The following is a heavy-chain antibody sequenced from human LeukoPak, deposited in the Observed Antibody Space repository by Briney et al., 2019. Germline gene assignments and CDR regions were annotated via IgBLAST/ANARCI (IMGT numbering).Heavy chain of an antibody. J-gene: IGHJ4*02. V-gene: IGHV1-2*02. CDR1: GYTFTDYY. Sequence: GASVKVSCKASGYTFTDYYMHWVRQAPGQGLEWMGWINPNSGGTNYAQKFQGRDTMTRDTSISTAYMELSRLRSDDTAVYYCAREILGGFNPGAYWGQGTLVTVSS. CDR3: AREILGGFNPGAY. CDR2: INPNSGGT. D-gene: IGHD1-14*01.